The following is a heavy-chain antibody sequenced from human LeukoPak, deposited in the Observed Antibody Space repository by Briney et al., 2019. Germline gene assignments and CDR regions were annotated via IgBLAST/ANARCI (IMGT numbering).Heavy chain of an antibody. D-gene: IGHD3-16*01. CDR1: GFTFSSYA. CDR3: ARDIACFFGGRDYFDY. V-gene: IGHV3-30-3*01. Sequence: GGSLRLSCAASGFTFSSYAMHWVRQAPGKGLEWVAVISYDGSNKYYADSVKGRFTISRDNSKNTLYLQMNSLRAEDTAVYYCARDIACFFGGRDYFDYWGQGTLVTVSS. CDR2: ISYDGSNK. J-gene: IGHJ4*02.